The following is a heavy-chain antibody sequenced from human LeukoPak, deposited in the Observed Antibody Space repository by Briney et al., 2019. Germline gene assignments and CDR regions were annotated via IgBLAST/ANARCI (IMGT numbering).Heavy chain of an antibody. J-gene: IGHJ4*02. Sequence: GGSLRLSCAASGFTFSSYAMSWVRQAPGKGLEWVSAISGSGGSTYYADSVKGRFTISRDNSKNTLYLQMNSLRAEDTAVYYCAKDRDVLLWFGDSTPFDYWGQGTLVTVSS. CDR1: GFTFSSYA. V-gene: IGHV3-23*01. D-gene: IGHD3-10*01. CDR3: AKDRDVLLWFGDSTPFDY. CDR2: ISGSGGST.